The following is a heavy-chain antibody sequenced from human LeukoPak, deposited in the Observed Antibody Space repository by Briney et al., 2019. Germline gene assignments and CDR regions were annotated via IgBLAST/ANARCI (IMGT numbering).Heavy chain of an antibody. CDR1: GYTFTGYF. CDR2: INPNSGGT. D-gene: IGHD6-6*01. CDR3: ASGSSIAARSEICYSDY. Sequence: GASVKVSCKASGYTFTGYFIYWVRQAPGQGLEWMGWINPNSGGTNYAQKFQGRVIMTRDTSITTAYMELSRLRSDDTAMYYCASGSSIAARSEICYSDYWGQGTLVTVSS. J-gene: IGHJ4*02. V-gene: IGHV1-2*02.